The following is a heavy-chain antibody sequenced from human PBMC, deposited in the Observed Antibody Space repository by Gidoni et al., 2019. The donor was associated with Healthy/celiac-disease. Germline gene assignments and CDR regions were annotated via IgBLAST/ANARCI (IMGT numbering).Heavy chain of an antibody. CDR3: ARINYYDSSGYYLDY. CDR2: IYPGDSDT. J-gene: IGHJ4*02. CDR1: GYSFTSYW. D-gene: IGHD3-22*01. V-gene: IGHV5-51*01. Sequence: EVQLVQSGAEVKKPGESLKLSCKGSGYSFTSYWIGWVRQMPGKGLEWMGIIYPGDSDTRYSPSFQGQVTISADKSISTAYLQWSSLKASDTAMYYCARINYYDSSGYYLDYWGQGTLVTVSS.